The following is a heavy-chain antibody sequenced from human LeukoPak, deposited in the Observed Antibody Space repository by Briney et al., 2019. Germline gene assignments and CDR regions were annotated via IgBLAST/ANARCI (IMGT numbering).Heavy chain of an antibody. CDR3: ARENYYYDSSGYGPHFDY. V-gene: IGHV3-74*01. CDR2: INSDGSST. J-gene: IGHJ4*02. D-gene: IGHD3-22*01. CDR1: GFTFSSYW. Sequence: PGGSLRLSCAVSGFTFSSYWMHWVRQAPGKGLVWVSHINSDGSSTRYADSVKGRFTISRDNAKNTLYLQMNSLRVEDTAVYFCARENYYYDSSGYGPHFDYWGQGTLVTVSS.